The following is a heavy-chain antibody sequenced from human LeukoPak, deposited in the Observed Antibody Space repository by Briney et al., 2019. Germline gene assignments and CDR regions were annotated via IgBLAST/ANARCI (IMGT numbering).Heavy chain of an antibody. CDR2: IYTSGST. V-gene: IGHV4-4*07. J-gene: IGHJ4*02. D-gene: IGHD4-23*01. CDR3: ARIDYGGNSGIFDY. Sequence: SETPSLTCTVSGGSISSYYWSWIRQPAGKGLEWIGRIYTSGSTNYNPSLKSRVTMSVDTSENQFSLKLSSVTAADTAVYYCARIDYGGNSGIFDYWGQGTLVTVSS. CDR1: GGSISSYY.